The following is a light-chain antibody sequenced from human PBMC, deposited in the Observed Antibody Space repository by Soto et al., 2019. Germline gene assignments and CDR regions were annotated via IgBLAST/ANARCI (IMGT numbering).Light chain of an antibody. J-gene: IGKJ5*01. V-gene: IGKV3-20*01. CDR2: GAS. Sequence: ETVLTQSPGTLSLSPGERATLSCRANQSLSSSYLAWYQQKPGQAPRLLIHGASSRATGIPDRFSGSGSGTDFTLTISRLEPEDFAVYYCQQHGISHITFGQGTRLEIK. CDR3: QQHGISHIT. CDR1: QSLSSSY.